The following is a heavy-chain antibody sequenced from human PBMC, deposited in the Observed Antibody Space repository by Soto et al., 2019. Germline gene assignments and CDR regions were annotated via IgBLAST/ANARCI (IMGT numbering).Heavy chain of an antibody. V-gene: IGHV3-30-3*01. J-gene: IGHJ4*02. CDR1: GFTFSSYA. CDR2: ISYDGSNK. D-gene: IGHD2-15*01. Sequence: PGGSLRLSCAASGFTFSSYAMHWVRQAPGKGLEWVAVISYDGSNKYYADSVKGRFTISRDNSKNTLYLQMNSLRAEDTAVYYCAGSFGGRKYYFDYGGQGTLVTVPS. CDR3: AGSFGGRKYYFDY.